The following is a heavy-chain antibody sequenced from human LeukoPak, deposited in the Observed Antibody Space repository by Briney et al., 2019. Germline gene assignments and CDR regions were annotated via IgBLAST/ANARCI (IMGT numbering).Heavy chain of an antibody. V-gene: IGHV3-48*04. CDR2: ISSSSSTI. D-gene: IGHD1-26*01. CDR3: ARSGRGGAFDI. Sequence: GGSLRLSCAASGFTFSSYSMNWVRQAPGKGLEWVSYISSSSSTIYYADSVKGRFTISGDNAKNTLYLQMNSLRAEDTAVYYCARSGRGGAFDIWGHGTMVTVSS. CDR1: GFTFSSYS. J-gene: IGHJ3*02.